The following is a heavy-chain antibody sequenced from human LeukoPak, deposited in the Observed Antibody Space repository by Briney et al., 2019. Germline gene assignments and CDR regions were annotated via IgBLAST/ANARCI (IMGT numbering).Heavy chain of an antibody. D-gene: IGHD6-19*01. V-gene: IGHV4-34*01. CDR2: INHSGST. Sequence: SETLSLTCAVYGGSFSGYYWSWIRQPPGKGLEWIGEINHSGSTNYNPSLKSRVTISVDTSKNQFSLKLSSVTAADTAVYYCARLWGSGWSFDYWGQGTPVTVSS. J-gene: IGHJ4*02. CDR3: ARLWGSGWSFDY. CDR1: GGSFSGYY.